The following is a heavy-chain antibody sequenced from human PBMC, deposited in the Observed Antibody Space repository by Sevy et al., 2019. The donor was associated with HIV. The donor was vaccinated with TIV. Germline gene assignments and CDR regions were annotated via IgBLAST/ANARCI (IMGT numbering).Heavy chain of an antibody. V-gene: IGHV4-59*08. Sequence: SETLSLTCTVCGGSITSLDWNWIRQPPGKGLEWIANIYYNGHINYNPSLKSRVTLSLDTSKNQFSLRLSSVTAADTAMYYCAGENAWGRGYSWGQGTLVTVSS. CDR1: GGSITSLD. CDR3: AGENAWGRGYS. D-gene: IGHD1-26*01. J-gene: IGHJ4*02. CDR2: IYYNGHI.